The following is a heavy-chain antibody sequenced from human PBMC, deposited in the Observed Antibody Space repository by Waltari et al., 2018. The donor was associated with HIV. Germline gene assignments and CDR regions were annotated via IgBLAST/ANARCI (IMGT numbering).Heavy chain of an antibody. D-gene: IGHD1-26*01. Sequence: QLQLQESGPGLVKPSETLSLTCPVSGGSISNSNYFWGWIGRIYYSGRSYYNPSLKSRVTISVDTSKNQFSLKLSSVTATDTAVYYCARHALRVGASYWYFDLWGRGTLVTVSS. J-gene: IGHJ2*01. CDR1: GGSISNSNYF. CDR2: IYYSGRS. CDR3: ARHALRVGASYWYFDL. V-gene: IGHV4-39*01.